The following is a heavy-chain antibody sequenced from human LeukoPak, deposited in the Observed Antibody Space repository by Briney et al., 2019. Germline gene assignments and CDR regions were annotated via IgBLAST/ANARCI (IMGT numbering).Heavy chain of an antibody. CDR2: LYPSGHNT. CDR3: AKDVVPDSGWDLDY. CDR1: GFTFSTYS. V-gene: IGHV3-23*01. D-gene: IGHD6-19*01. Sequence: GGSLSLSCAACGFTFSTYSMTWVRQGPGKALEWFSSLYPSGHNTFYAASVKGRFTISRDNSKNTLYLQMSSLRTEDTAIYYCAKDVVPDSGWDLDYWGQGTLVTVSS. J-gene: IGHJ4*02.